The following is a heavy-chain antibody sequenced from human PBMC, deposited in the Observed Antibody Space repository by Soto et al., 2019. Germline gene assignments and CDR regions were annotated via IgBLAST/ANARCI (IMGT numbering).Heavy chain of an antibody. V-gene: IGHV1-2*04. Sequence: GASVKVSCKASGYTFTGYYMHWVRQAPGQGLEWMGWINPNSGGTNYAQKFQGWVTMTRDTSISTAYMELSRLRFDDTAVFYCARAGVELPDAFDIWGQGTMVTVSS. CDR1: GYTFTGYY. J-gene: IGHJ3*02. CDR3: ARAGVELPDAFDI. CDR2: INPNSGGT. D-gene: IGHD2-15*01.